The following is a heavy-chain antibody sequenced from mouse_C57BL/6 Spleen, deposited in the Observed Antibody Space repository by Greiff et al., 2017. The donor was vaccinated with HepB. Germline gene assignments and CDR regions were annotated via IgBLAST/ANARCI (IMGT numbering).Heavy chain of an antibody. CDR2: IWRGGST. V-gene: IGHV2-5*01. CDR1: GFSLTSYG. CDR3: AKNSPYDGAMDY. J-gene: IGHJ4*01. Sequence: VQLVESGPGLVQPSQSLSITCTVSGFSLTSYGVHWVRQSPGKGLEWLGVIWRGGSTDYNAAFMSRLSITKDNSKSQVFFKMNSLQADDTAIYYCAKNSPYDGAMDYWGQGTSVTVSS. D-gene: IGHD2-3*01.